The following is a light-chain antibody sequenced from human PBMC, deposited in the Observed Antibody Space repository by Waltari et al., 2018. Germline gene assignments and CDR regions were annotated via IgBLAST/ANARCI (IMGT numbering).Light chain of an antibody. Sequence: SFVLTQPPSVSVAPGQTARITCGGNNIDRRSINWYQQRPGQAPVLVVYDDIDRPSGIPERLSGSKSGNTATLSITRVEAGDEADYYCQIWDTLSHHFVFGAGTKVTVL. CDR1: NIDRRS. V-gene: IGLV3-21*02. CDR3: QIWDTLSHHFV. J-gene: IGLJ1*01. CDR2: DDI.